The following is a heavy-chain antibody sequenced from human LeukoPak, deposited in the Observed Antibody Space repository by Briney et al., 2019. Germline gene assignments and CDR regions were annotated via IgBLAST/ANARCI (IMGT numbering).Heavy chain of an antibody. CDR2: ISGSSSYI. J-gene: IGHJ4*02. V-gene: IGHV3-21*01. D-gene: IGHD3-22*01. CDR1: GFTFSRYS. Sequence: PGGSLRLSCAASGFTFSRYSMNWVRQTPGKGLEWVSSISGSSSYIYYADSVKGRFTVSRDNAKNSLYLQMNSLRAEDTAVYYCARVTYYYDSSGYPKYYFDYWGQGTLVTVSS. CDR3: ARVTYYYDSSGYPKYYFDY.